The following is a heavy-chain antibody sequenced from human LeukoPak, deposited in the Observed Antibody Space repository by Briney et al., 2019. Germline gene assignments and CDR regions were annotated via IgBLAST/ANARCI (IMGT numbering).Heavy chain of an antibody. CDR2: IRSNGGST. CDR3: VKDDSYYYDSSGYPH. Sequence: GGSLRLSCSASGFTFSTYFMHWIRQAPGKGLEYVSAIRSNGGSTYYADSVKGRFTISRDNSKNTLYLQMSSLRAEDTAVYHCVKDDSYYYDSSGYPHWGQGTLVTVSS. CDR1: GFTFSTYF. J-gene: IGHJ4*02. V-gene: IGHV3-64D*09. D-gene: IGHD3-22*01.